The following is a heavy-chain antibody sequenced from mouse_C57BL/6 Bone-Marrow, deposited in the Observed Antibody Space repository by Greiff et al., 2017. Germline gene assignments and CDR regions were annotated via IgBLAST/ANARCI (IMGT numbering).Heavy chain of an antibody. CDR1: GYTFTSYW. Sequence: QVQLQQPGAELVKPGASVKMSCKASGYTFTSYWITWVKQRPGQGLEWIGDLYPGSGSTNSNEKFKSKATLTVDTSSSTAYMQLSSLPSEDSAVYYGARPYYSNYWYFDVWGTGTTVTVSS. D-gene: IGHD2-5*01. V-gene: IGHV1-55*01. CDR3: ARPYYSNYWYFDV. J-gene: IGHJ1*03. CDR2: LYPGSGST.